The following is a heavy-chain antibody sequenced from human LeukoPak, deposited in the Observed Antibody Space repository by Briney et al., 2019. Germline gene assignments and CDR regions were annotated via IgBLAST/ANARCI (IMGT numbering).Heavy chain of an antibody. CDR3: TRAHGRITRDAYLDY. CDR2: IYSGGAI. J-gene: IGHJ4*02. V-gene: IGHV3-53*01. CDR1: GFAVGSNY. Sequence: GGSLRLSCVASGFAVGSNYMSWVRQAPGKGLEWVSLIYSGGAIRYADSVKGRFTISRDDSKNTLHLQMNSLRAEDTAMYYCTRAHGRITRDAYLDYWGQGTLVTVSS. D-gene: IGHD3-10*01.